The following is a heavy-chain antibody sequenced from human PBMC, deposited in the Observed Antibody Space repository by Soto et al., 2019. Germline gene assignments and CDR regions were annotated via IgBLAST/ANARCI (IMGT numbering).Heavy chain of an antibody. CDR2: ISSTGSTL. CDR3: ARGPAGTTVSQPYYFDY. V-gene: IGHV3-11*01. J-gene: IGHJ4*02. D-gene: IGHD1-1*01. Sequence: QVQLVESGGGLVKPGGSLRLSCAASGFTFSDYYMSWIRQAPGKGLEWVAYISSTGSTLYYADYVKGRFTISRDNATNSLYMQMTSLSAEDTAVYYCARGPAGTTVSQPYYFDYWGQVTMVTVSS. CDR1: GFTFSDYY.